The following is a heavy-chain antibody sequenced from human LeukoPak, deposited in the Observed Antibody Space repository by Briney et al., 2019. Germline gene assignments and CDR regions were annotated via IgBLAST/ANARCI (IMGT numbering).Heavy chain of an antibody. CDR3: ARIRKGQSTHLPRELDY. D-gene: IGHD4-11*01. CDR2: INPNSGGT. CDR1: GYTFTGYY. J-gene: IGHJ4*02. Sequence: ASVKVSCKASGYTFTGYYMHWVRQAPGQGLEWMGWINPNSGGTNYAQKFQGRVTMTRDTSISTAYMERSRLRSDDTAVYYCARIRKGQSTHLPRELDYWGQGTLVTVSS. V-gene: IGHV1-2*02.